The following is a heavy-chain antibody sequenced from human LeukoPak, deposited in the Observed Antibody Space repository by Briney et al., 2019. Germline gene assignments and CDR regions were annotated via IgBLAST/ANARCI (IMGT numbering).Heavy chain of an antibody. D-gene: IGHD2-15*01. J-gene: IGHJ4*02. V-gene: IGHV3-30*02. CDR3: AKDMAATPDY. CDR1: GFTFSSYG. Sequence: GSVRLSCAASGFTFSSYGMHWVRQAPGKGLEWVAFIRYDGSNKYYADSVKGRFTISRDNSKNTLYLQMNSLRAEDTAVYYCAKDMAATPDYWGQGTLVTVSS. CDR2: IRYDGSNK.